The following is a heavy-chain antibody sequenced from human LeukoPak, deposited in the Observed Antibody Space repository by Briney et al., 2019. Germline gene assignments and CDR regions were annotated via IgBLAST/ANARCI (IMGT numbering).Heavy chain of an antibody. V-gene: IGHV1-69*05. CDR3: ARDRGGSYSIDY. Sequence: GASVKVSCKASGGTFSSYAISWVRQAPGQGLEWMGGIIPIFGTANYAQKFQGRVSVTSDTSTSTIYMELSSLRAEDTAIYYCARDRGGSYSIDYRGQGTLVTVSS. D-gene: IGHD1-26*01. CDR1: GGTFSSYA. J-gene: IGHJ4*02. CDR2: IIPIFGTA.